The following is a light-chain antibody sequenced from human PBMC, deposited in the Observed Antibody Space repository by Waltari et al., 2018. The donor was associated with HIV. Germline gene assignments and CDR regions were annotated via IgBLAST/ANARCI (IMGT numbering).Light chain of an antibody. Sequence: QSMLTQPPSASGTPGQRVTISCSGGTSNIGGNSVNWYQQLPGTAPRVLIYRNDQSHSGVPDLFSGSKSGTSASLVISGLHSEDEATYYCSTWDDTLNGHVVFGGGTTLTVL. CDR2: RND. J-gene: IGLJ2*01. V-gene: IGLV1-44*01. CDR3: STWDDTLNGHVV. CDR1: TSNIGGNS.